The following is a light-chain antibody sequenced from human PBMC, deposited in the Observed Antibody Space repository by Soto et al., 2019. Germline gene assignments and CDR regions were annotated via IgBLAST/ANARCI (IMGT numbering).Light chain of an antibody. V-gene: IGKV3D-15*01. CDR1: QTVAKN. J-gene: IGKJ3*01. CDR2: GAS. Sequence: EIVMTQSPAILSVSPGERATLSCRASQTVAKNLAWYQQKPGQPPRLLIYGASTRATGVPARFSGSGSGTESTLTISSLQSEDFAIYYCQQYNTWPPPSESVGPGTKVDIK. CDR3: QQYNTWPPPSES.